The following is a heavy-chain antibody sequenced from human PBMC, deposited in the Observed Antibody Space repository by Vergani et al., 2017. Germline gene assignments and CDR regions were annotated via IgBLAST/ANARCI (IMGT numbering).Heavy chain of an antibody. CDR2: ISAYNGNT. J-gene: IGHJ3*01. CDR3: AGAGGGDDYGGWSAFDV. V-gene: IGHV1-18*01. CDR1: GYTFTSYG. D-gene: IGHD4-23*01. Sequence: QVQLVQSGAEVKKPGASVKVSCKASGYTFTSYGISWVRQAPGQGLEWMGWISAYNGNTNYAQKLQGRVTMTTDTSTSTAYMELRSLRSDDTAVYYCAGAGGGDDYGGWSAFDVWGQGTMVTVSS.